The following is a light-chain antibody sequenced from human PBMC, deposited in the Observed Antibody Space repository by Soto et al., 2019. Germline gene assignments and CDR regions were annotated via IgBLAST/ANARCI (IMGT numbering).Light chain of an antibody. J-gene: IGLJ1*01. CDR3: GTWDSSLSAVYV. CDR1: SSNIGNNY. Sequence: QSVLTQPPSVSAAPGQKVTISCSGSSSNIGNNYVSWYQQLPGTAPKLLIYENNKRPSGIPDRFSGSKSGTSATLGITGLQTGDEADYYCGTWDSSLSAVYVFGTRTKVTVL. V-gene: IGLV1-51*02. CDR2: ENN.